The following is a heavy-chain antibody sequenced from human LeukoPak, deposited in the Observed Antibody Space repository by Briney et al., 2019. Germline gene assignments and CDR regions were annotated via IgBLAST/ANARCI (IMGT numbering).Heavy chain of an antibody. CDR1: GFTFSSYG. CDR2: ISYDGSNK. J-gene: IGHJ4*02. D-gene: IGHD3-9*01. V-gene: IGHV3-30*18. CDR3: AKDRYFDWFVFDY. Sequence: GGSLRLSCAASGFTFSSYGMHWVRQAPGKGLEWVAVISYDGSNKYYADSVKGRFTISRDNSKNTLYLQMNSLRAEDTAVYYCAKDRYFDWFVFDYWGQGTLVTVSS.